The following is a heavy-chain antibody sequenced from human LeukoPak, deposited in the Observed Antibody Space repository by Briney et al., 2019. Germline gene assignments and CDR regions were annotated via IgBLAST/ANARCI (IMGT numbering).Heavy chain of an antibody. Sequence: GASVKVSCKASGYSFASYGISWVRQAPGQGLEWMGWINPNSGGTNYAQKFQGRVTMTRGTSISTAYMELSRLRSDDTAVYYCARHRGGYDYYYYYMDVWGKGTTVTVSS. V-gene: IGHV1-2*02. J-gene: IGHJ6*03. CDR1: GYSFASYG. CDR3: ARHRGGYDYYYYYMDV. D-gene: IGHD5-12*01. CDR2: INPNSGGT.